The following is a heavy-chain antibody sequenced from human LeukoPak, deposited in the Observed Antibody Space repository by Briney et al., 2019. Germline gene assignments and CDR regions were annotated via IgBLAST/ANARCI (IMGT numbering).Heavy chain of an antibody. J-gene: IGHJ4*02. CDR2: IYSGGST. Sequence: PGGSLRLSCVASGFTFSGYSMIWVRQAPGKGLEWVSVIYSGGSTYYADSVKGRFTIPRDNSKNTLYLQMNSLRAEDTAVYYCARVRSRSGWYEYWGQGTLVTVSS. V-gene: IGHV3-53*01. CDR3: ARVRSRSGWYEY. D-gene: IGHD6-19*01. CDR1: GFTFSGYS.